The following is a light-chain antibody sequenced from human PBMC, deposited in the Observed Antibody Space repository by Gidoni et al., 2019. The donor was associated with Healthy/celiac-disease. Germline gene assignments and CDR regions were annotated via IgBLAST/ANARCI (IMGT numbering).Light chain of an antibody. CDR1: SSDVGGYKF. V-gene: IGLV2-14*03. Sequence: QSALTQPASVPGSPGQSITISCTEISSDVGGYKFVSWYQQHPGKAPRLKIYDVSNRPSGVSNRFSGSRSGNTASLTISGLQAEDEADYYCSSYTSSSVPVVFGGGTKVTVL. CDR2: DVS. J-gene: IGLJ2*01. CDR3: SSYTSSSVPVV.